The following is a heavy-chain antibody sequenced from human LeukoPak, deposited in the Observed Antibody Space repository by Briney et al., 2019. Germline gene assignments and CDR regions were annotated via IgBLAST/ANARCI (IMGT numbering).Heavy chain of an antibody. J-gene: IGHJ6*03. CDR1: GFSFRTFE. Sequence: GGSLRLSCAASGFSFRTFEMNWVRQAPGKGLEWVSYICSSGSTIYYADSVKGRFTISRDNAKNSVSLQMNSLRAEDTAVYYCASGSYGSGFYYFYYMDVWGKGTTVTVSS. CDR2: ICSSGSTI. CDR3: ASGSYGSGFYYFYYMDV. D-gene: IGHD3-10*01. V-gene: IGHV3-48*03.